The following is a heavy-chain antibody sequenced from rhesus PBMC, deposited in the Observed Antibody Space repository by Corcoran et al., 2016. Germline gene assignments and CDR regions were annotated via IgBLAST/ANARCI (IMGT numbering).Heavy chain of an antibody. CDR2: IYVNSSST. Sequence: QVQLQESGPGLVKPSETLSLTCAVSGGSISDYYSWNWLLQPPGKVLEWIGNIYVNSSSTYYNASLKSRVTISKDTSKNQFFLKLRYVTAADTAVYYCARAGGDRFDVWGPGVLVTVSS. CDR3: ARAGGDRFDV. V-gene: IGHV4S9*01. J-gene: IGHJ5-1*01. CDR1: GGSISDYYS.